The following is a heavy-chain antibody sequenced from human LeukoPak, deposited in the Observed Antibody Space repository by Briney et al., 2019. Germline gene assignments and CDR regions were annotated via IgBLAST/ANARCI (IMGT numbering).Heavy chain of an antibody. CDR3: ARDWVAAGDFDY. Sequence: ASVKVSCKGSGYTFTGYYMHWVRQAPGQGLEWMGWINPNSGGTNYAQKFQGRVTMTRDTSISTAYMELSRLRSDDTAVYYCARDWVAAGDFDYWGQGTLVTVSS. V-gene: IGHV1-2*02. D-gene: IGHD6-13*01. CDR1: GYTFTGYY. J-gene: IGHJ4*02. CDR2: INPNSGGT.